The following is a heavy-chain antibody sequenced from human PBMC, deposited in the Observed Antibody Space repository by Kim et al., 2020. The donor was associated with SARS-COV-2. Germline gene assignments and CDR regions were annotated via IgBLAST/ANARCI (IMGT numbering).Heavy chain of an antibody. CDR3: ATLSPSSDAFDY. D-gene: IGHD2-21*01. CDR1: GYTLTELS. V-gene: IGHV1-24*01. Sequence: ASLKVSCKVSGYTLTELSMHWVRQAPGKGLEWMGGFDPEDGETSYAQKFQGRVTVTEDTSTDTAYMELSSLRSEDTAVYYCATLSPSSDAFDYWGQGTLVTVSS. CDR2: FDPEDGET. J-gene: IGHJ4*02.